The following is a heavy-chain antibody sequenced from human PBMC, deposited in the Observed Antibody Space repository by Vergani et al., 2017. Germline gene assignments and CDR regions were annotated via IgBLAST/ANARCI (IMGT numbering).Heavy chain of an antibody. CDR3: ARDLELGGLNWFDP. CDR1: GFTFSSYS. V-gene: IGHV4-59*01. Sequence: VQLVESGGGLVKPGGSLRLSCAASGFTFSSYSMNWVRQAPGKGLEWIGYIYYSGSTNYNPSLKSRVTISVDTSKNQFSLKLSSVTAADTAVYYCARDLELGGLNWFDPWGQGTLVTVSS. J-gene: IGHJ5*02. CDR2: IYYSGST. D-gene: IGHD6-6*01.